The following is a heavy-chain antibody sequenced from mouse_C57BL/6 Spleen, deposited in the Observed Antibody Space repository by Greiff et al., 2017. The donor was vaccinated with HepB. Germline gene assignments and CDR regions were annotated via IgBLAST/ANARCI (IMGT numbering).Heavy chain of an antibody. D-gene: IGHD1-1*01. Sequence: QVQLKQSGAELVKPGASVKISCKASGYAFSSYWMNWVKQRPGKGLEWIGQIYPGDGDTNYNGKFKGKATLTADKSSSTAYMQLSSLTSEDSAVYFCARVSSPKAWFAYWGQGTLVTVSA. CDR3: ARVSSPKAWFAY. V-gene: IGHV1-80*01. CDR1: GYAFSSYW. J-gene: IGHJ3*01. CDR2: IYPGDGDT.